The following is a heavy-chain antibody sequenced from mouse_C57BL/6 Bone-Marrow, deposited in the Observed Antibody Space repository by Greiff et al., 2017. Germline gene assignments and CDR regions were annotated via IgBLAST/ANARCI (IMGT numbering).Heavy chain of an antibody. CDR3: AVYCYGSGYVFDY. V-gene: IGHV1-69*01. CDR2: IDPSDSYT. D-gene: IGHD1-1*01. CDR1: GYTFTSSW. Sequence: QVQLQQPGAELVMPGASVKLSCTASGYTFTSSWMHWVKQRPGQGLEWIGEIDPSDSYTNYNQKFKGKSTLTVDKSSSTAYMQLSSLTSEDSAVYNCAVYCYGSGYVFDYWGQGTTLTVSS. J-gene: IGHJ2*01.